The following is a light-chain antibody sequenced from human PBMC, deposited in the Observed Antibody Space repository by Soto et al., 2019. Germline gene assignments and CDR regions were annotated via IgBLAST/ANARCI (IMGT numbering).Light chain of an antibody. CDR2: GAS. CDR1: QSVSSSY. Sequence: ETVLTQSPGTLSLSPGERATLSCRASQSVSSSYLAWYQQNPGQAPGLLIFGASNRASGVPDRFSGSGSGTDFTLTISRLEPEEFAVYYCQPYGGSSFVFGGGTKVDIK. V-gene: IGKV3-20*01. J-gene: IGKJ4*01. CDR3: QPYGGSSFV.